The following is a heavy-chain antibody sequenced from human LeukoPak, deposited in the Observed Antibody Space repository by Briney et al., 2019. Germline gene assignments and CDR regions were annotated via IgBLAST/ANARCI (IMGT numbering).Heavy chain of an antibody. V-gene: IGHV1-2*02. D-gene: IGHD5-24*01. CDR3: ARGMPVGSLQLFFDY. J-gene: IGHJ4*02. Sequence: ASVKVSCKASGYTFTGYYMHWVRQAPGQELEWMGWINPNSGGTNYAQKFQGRVTMTRDTSISTAYMELSRLRSDDTAVYYCARGMPVGSLQLFFDYWGQGTLVTVSS. CDR1: GYTFTGYY. CDR2: INPNSGGT.